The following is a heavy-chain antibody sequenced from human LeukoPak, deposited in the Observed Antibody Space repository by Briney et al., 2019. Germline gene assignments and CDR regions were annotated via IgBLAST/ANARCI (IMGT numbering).Heavy chain of an antibody. Sequence: SETLPLTCTVSGYSISSGYYWGWIRQPPGKGLEWIGSIYHSGSTYYNPSLKSRVTISVDTSKNQFSLKLSSVTAADTAVYYCASRVGATRGPIDYWGQGTLVTVSS. D-gene: IGHD1-26*01. CDR2: IYHSGST. V-gene: IGHV4-38-2*02. CDR3: ASRVGATRGPIDY. J-gene: IGHJ4*02. CDR1: GYSISSGYY.